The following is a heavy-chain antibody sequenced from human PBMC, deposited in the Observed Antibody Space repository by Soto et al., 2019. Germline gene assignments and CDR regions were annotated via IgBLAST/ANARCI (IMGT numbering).Heavy chain of an antibody. CDR1: GFSLSTTRVG. CDR2: IYWDDDK. V-gene: IGHV2-5*02. CDR3: AHLVVDGLGYYFDY. J-gene: IGHJ4*02. Sequence: QITLKESGPTLVKPTQTLTLTCSFSGFSLSTTRVGVGWIRQPPGEALEWLALIYWDDDKRYSPSLNTRLTITKDPPQHPVVLTISDMAPVDTATYYCAHLVVDGLGYYFDYWGQGTLVTVSS. D-gene: IGHD6-19*01.